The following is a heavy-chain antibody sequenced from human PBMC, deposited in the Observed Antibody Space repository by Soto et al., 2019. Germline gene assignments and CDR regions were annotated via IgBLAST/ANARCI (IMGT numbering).Heavy chain of an antibody. CDR3: AGDLTAAAY. CDR2: INPLPTSGST. J-gene: IGHJ4*02. D-gene: IGHD6-13*01. Sequence: QVQLVQSGAEVKKPGASVKGSCKASGYIFTNYYIHWVRQAPGQGLEWMAIINPLPTSGSTNYAEKFQGRVTVTRDKSTSTVYMERSRLTSEDTAIYYCAGDLTAAAYWGQGTLVTVSS. CDR1: GYIFTNYY. V-gene: IGHV1-46*01.